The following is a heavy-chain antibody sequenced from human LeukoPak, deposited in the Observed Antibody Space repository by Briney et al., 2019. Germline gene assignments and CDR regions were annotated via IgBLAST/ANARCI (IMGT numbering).Heavy chain of an antibody. CDR2: ISGSGGST. V-gene: IGHV3-23*01. CDR1: GFTFSNVW. Sequence: GGSLRLSCAASGFTFSNVWMSWVRQAPGKGLEWVSAISGSGGSTYYADSVKGRFTISRDNSKNTLYLQMNSLRAEDTAVYYCAKDLNPVDYWGQGTLVTVSS. CDR3: AKDLNPVDY. J-gene: IGHJ4*02.